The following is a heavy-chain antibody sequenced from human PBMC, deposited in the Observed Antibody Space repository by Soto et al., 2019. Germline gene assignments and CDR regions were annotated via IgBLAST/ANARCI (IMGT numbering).Heavy chain of an antibody. CDR1: GFTFSSYA. CDR2: ISGSGGST. V-gene: IGHV3-23*01. Sequence: GESLKISCAASGFTFSSYAMSWVRQAPGKGLEWVSAISGSGGSTYYADSVKGRFTISRDNSKNTLYLQMNSLRAEDTAVYYCAKQITMVRGVLDSWGQGTLVTVSS. D-gene: IGHD3-10*01. J-gene: IGHJ4*02. CDR3: AKQITMVRGVLDS.